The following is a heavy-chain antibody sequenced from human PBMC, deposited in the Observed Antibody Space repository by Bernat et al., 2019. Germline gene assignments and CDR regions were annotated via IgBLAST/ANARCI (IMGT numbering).Heavy chain of an antibody. D-gene: IGHD2-15*01. J-gene: IGHJ3*02. V-gene: IGHV4-30-2*01. Sequence: QLQLQESGSGLVKPSQTLSLTCAVSGGSISSGGYSWSWIRQPPGKGLEWIGYIYHSGSTYYNPSLKSRVTISVDTSKNQFSLKLSSVTAADTAVYYCARGADVVVVAAKEGVSTDAFDIWGQGTMVTVSS. CDR3: ARGADVVVVAAKEGVSTDAFDI. CDR1: GGSISSGGYS. CDR2: IYHSGST.